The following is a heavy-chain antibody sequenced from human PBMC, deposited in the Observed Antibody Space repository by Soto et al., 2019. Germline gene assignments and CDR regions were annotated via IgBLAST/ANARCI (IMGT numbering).Heavy chain of an antibody. CDR3: VKHAEYQLVSWFDP. CDR1: GYSFSTYA. Sequence: EVHLLESGGGLVQPGGSLRLSCAASGYSFSTYAMSWVRQAPGKGLEWVSGISAGGGSPFIADSVKGRFIISRDNAKDTLYLQMNSLTGKDTAIYYCVKHAEYQLVSWFDPWGQGTLVTVSS. V-gene: IGHV3-23*01. D-gene: IGHD6-6*01. J-gene: IGHJ5*02. CDR2: ISAGGGSP.